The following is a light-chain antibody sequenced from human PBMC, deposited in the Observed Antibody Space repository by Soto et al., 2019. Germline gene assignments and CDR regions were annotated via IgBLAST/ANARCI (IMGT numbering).Light chain of an antibody. CDR2: GAF. CDR3: QQYGTSPWT. V-gene: IGKV3-20*01. J-gene: IGKJ1*01. Sequence: EIVLTQSPGTLSVSPGERATLSCRASPSVTNFLAWYQQKPGQAPRLLIYGAFNRATGIPARFSGSGSGTDFTLTISRLEPEDFAVYYCQQYGTSPWTFGQGTKVDIK. CDR1: PSVTNF.